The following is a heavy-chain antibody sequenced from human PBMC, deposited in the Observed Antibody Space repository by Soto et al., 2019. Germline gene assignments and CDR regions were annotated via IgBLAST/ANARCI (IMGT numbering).Heavy chain of an antibody. J-gene: IGHJ6*02. CDR1: NFAFGTYA. CDR2: INGNGGTT. CDR3: VRGTPTPGLDI. V-gene: IGHV3-23*01. D-gene: IGHD1-7*01. Sequence: PGGSLRLSCTASNFAFGTYAMAWVRQAPGKGLAWVATINGNGGTTYYADSVKGRFSTSRDSTRNSLYLNMDSLRVEDTATYYCVRGTPTPGLDIWGRGTTVTVSS.